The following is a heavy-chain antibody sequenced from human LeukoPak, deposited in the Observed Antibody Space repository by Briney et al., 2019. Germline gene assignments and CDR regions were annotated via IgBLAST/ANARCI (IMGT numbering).Heavy chain of an antibody. CDR1: GGSISSYY. V-gene: IGHV4-59*01. Sequence: PSETLSLTCTVSGGSISSYYWSWTRQPPGKGLEWIGYIYYSGSTNYNPSLKSRVTISVDTSKNQFSLKLSSVTAADTAVYYCARWNAAVADNWSDPWGQGTLVTVSS. J-gene: IGHJ5*02. CDR3: ARWNAAVADNWSDP. D-gene: IGHD6-19*01. CDR2: IYYSGST.